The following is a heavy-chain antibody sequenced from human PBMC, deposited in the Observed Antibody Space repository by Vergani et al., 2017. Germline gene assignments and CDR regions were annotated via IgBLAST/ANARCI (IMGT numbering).Heavy chain of an antibody. CDR3: ARQVGVYSSGWRQYFDY. D-gene: IGHD6-19*01. CDR2: IYYSGST. Sequence: QLQLQESGPGLVKPSETLSLTCTVSGGSISSSSYYWGWIRQPPGKGLEWIGSIYYSGSTYYNPSLKSRVTISVDTSKNPFSLKLSSVTAADTAVYYCARQVGVYSSGWRQYFDYWGQGTLVTVSS. J-gene: IGHJ4*02. V-gene: IGHV4-39*01. CDR1: GGSISSSSYY.